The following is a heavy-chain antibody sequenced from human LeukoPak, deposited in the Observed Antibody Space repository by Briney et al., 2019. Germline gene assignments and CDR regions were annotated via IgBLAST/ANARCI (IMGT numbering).Heavy chain of an antibody. CDR2: IKQDGSKK. V-gene: IGHV3-7*01. Sequence: GGSLRLSCVASGFPFSSYCMTWVRQAPGKGLEWVANIKQDGSKKSYVDSVKGRFTISRDNAENTLYLQMNSLRVEDTAVYYCVRSAFHAGSGNYYDYWGQGTLVTVSS. CDR1: GFPFSSYC. J-gene: IGHJ4*02. D-gene: IGHD3-22*01. CDR3: VRSAFHAGSGNYYDY.